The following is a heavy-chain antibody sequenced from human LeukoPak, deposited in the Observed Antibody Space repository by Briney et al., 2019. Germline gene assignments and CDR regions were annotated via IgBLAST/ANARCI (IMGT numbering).Heavy chain of an antibody. Sequence: GGSLRLSCAASGFTFSSYWMSWVRQAPGKGLEWVANIKQGGSEKYYVDSVKGRFTISRDNAKNSLYLQMNSLRAEDTAVYYCARDGRWLQLSGRFDYWGQGTLVTVSS. CDR2: IKQGGSEK. CDR3: ARDGRWLQLSGRFDY. V-gene: IGHV3-7*01. D-gene: IGHD5-24*01. J-gene: IGHJ4*02. CDR1: GFTFSSYW.